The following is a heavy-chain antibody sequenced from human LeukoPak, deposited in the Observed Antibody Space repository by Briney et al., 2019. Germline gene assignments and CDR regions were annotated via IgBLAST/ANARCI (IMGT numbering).Heavy chain of an antibody. Sequence: ASVKVSCKPSGYTFTNYYIHWVRQAPGRGPEWVGWINPASAGAAFAPKFQGRVSMTWVSSITTAFMDLTSLRSNDTAIYYCARQLGNYYRAFDFWGQGTLVTVSS. J-gene: IGHJ4*02. D-gene: IGHD1-26*01. CDR3: ARQLGNYYRAFDF. V-gene: IGHV1-2*02. CDR1: GYTFTNYY. CDR2: INPASAGA.